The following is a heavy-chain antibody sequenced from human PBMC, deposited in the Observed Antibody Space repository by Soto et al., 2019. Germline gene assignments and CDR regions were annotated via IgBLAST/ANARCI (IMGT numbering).Heavy chain of an antibody. V-gene: IGHV3-23*01. CDR3: AKIRIPTLYYYYYYMDV. J-gene: IGHJ6*03. D-gene: IGHD2-2*02. CDR2: ISGSGGST. Sequence: PGGSLRLSCAASGFTFSSYAMSWVRQAPGKGLEWVSAISGSGGSTYYADSVKGRFTISRDNSKNTLYLQMNSLRAEDTAVYYCAKIRIPTLYYYYYYMDVWGKGTTVTVSS. CDR1: GFTFSSYA.